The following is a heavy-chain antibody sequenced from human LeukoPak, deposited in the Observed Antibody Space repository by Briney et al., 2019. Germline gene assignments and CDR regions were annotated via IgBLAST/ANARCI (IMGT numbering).Heavy chain of an antibody. CDR3: AKLGSGRGGGSGWFSNDY. CDR2: ISSSGGST. J-gene: IGHJ4*02. CDR1: GFVFRSYA. D-gene: IGHD6-19*01. V-gene: IGHV3-23*01. Sequence: GGSLRLSCAASGFVFRSYAMSWVRQAPGKGLEWVSGISSSGGSTYHADSVKGRFTISRDNSKNTLYLQMNSLRAEDTAVYYCAKLGSGRGGGSGWFSNDYWGQGTLVTVSS.